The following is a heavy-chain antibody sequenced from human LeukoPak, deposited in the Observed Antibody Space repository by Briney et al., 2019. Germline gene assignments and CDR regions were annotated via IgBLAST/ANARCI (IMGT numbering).Heavy chain of an antibody. CDR3: ARLESFFVPKGGFDY. CDR2: IYYSGST. J-gene: IGHJ4*02. D-gene: IGHD2-2*01. V-gene: IGHV4-39*02. Sequence: SETLSLTCTVSGASISSNTYYWAWIRQPPGKGLEWVGNIYYSGSTYYNPSLKSRLTIIVDTSKTHFSLRLSSVTAADTAVYYCARLESFFVPKGGFDYWGQGALVTVSS. CDR1: GASISSNTYY.